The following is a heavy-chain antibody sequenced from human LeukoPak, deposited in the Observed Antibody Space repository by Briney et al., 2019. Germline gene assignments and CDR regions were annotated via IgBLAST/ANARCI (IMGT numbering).Heavy chain of an antibody. CDR3: ARDKYGGNSNAFDI. CDR1: GLTFSTYW. CDR2: INSDGSST. V-gene: IGHV3-74*01. J-gene: IGHJ3*02. Sequence: PGGSLRLSCAASGLTFSTYWMHWVRQAPGKGLVWVSRINSDGSSTDYADSVKGRFTISRDNAKNTLYLQMNSLRAEDTAMYYCARDKYGGNSNAFDIWGQGTMVTVSS. D-gene: IGHD4-23*01.